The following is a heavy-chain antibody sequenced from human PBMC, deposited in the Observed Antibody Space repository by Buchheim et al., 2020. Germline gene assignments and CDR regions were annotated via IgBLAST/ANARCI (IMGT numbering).Heavy chain of an antibody. V-gene: IGHV3-23*04. CDR2: ISGRGNFP. D-gene: IGHD6-19*01. Sequence: EVQMVESGGGLVQPGGSLRLSCAASGFTFSNYAMSWVRQAPGKGLEWVSTISGRGNFPYYTDSVKGRFTISRDNSKNTLYLLMNSLRAEDAAVYYCAKDYKWLVGSYYFYYGMDVWGQGTT. J-gene: IGHJ6*02. CDR1: GFTFSNYA. CDR3: AKDYKWLVGSYYFYYGMDV.